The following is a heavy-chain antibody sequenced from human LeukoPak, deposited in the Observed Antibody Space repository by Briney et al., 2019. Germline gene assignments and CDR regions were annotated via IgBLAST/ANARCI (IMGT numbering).Heavy chain of an antibody. D-gene: IGHD6-19*01. CDR1: GDSISSADYY. Sequence: PSQTLSLTCTVSGDSISSADYYWTWIRQPPGKGLELVGFIYSSGSTKYNPSLKSRVTISAATSKTQFSLKLSYATAADTAVYYCARDNSSPNWFDPWGQGTLVTVSS. V-gene: IGHV4-30-4*08. J-gene: IGHJ5*02. CDR3: ARDNSSPNWFDP. CDR2: IYSSGST.